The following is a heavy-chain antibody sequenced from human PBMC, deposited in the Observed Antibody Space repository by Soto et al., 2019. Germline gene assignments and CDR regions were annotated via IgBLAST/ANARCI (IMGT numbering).Heavy chain of an antibody. J-gene: IGHJ6*02. V-gene: IGHV1-69*01. CDR2: IIPIFGTA. D-gene: IGHD6-6*01. Sequence: QVQLVQSGAEVKKPGSSVKVSCKASGGTFSSYAISWVRQAPGQGLEWMGGIIPIFGTANYAQKFQGRVTITADESTSTAYMELSSLRSEDTAVYYCASRRVVRARLYYYYYGMDVWGQGTTVTVSS. CDR1: GGTFSSYA. CDR3: ASRRVVRARLYYYYYGMDV.